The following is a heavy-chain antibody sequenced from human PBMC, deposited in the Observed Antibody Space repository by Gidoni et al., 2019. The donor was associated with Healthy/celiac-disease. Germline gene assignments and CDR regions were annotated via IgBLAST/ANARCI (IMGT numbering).Heavy chain of an antibody. CDR2: IWYDGSNK. Sequence: CAASGFTFSSYGMHWVRQAPGKGLEWVAVIWYDGSNKYYADSVKGRFTISRDNSKNTLYLQMNSLRAEDTAVYYCARDSGVAGIAAAAVWNWGQGTLVTVSS. V-gene: IGHV3-33*01. CDR3: ARDSGVAGIAAAAVWN. D-gene: IGHD6-13*01. J-gene: IGHJ4*02. CDR1: GFTFSSYG.